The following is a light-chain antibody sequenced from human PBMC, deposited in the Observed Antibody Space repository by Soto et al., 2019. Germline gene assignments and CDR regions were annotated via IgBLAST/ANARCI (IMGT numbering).Light chain of an antibody. J-gene: IGKJ2*02. Sequence: DITMTQSPSSLSASLGDRVTITCRASQSIGRYLHWYQQNAGKAPKLLIYAASSLRSGVPSRFSGSGSGTDFTLAIISLHPEDIATYYFRRRYSTPGTFGQGTKLEIK. CDR2: AAS. CDR1: QSIGRY. CDR3: RRRYSTPGT. V-gene: IGKV1-39*01.